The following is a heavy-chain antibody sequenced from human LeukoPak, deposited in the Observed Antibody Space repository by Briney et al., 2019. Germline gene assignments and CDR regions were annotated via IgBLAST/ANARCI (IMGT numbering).Heavy chain of an antibody. CDR1: GYTFTSYD. J-gene: IGHJ4*02. CDR3: ARVASIVGATRY. V-gene: IGHV1-18*01. CDR2: ISAYNGNT. D-gene: IGHD1-26*01. Sequence: ASVKVSCKASGYTFTSYDINWVRQATGQGLEWMGWISAYNGNTNYAQKLQGRVTMTTDTSTSTAYMELRSLRSDDTAVYYCARVASIVGATRYWGQGILVTVSS.